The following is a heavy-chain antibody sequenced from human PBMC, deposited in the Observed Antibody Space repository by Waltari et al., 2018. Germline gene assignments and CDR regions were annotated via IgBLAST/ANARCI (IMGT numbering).Heavy chain of an antibody. J-gene: IGHJ3*01. Sequence: EEQLVESGGGSVQPGGSLRLSCAASGFTFVPSWMPWVRQAPGKGLVWVSHINGDGTTTKYADSVKGRFTISRDNTKNTLYLEINSLRAEDTAVYYCTRDRGLPDAFNLWGQGTMVTVSS. CDR2: INGDGTTT. V-gene: IGHV3-74*01. CDR1: GFTFVPSW. CDR3: TRDRGLPDAFNL.